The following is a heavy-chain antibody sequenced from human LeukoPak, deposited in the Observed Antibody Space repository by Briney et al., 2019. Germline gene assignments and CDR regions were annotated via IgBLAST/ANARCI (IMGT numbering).Heavy chain of an antibody. J-gene: IGHJ4*02. V-gene: IGHV3-30-3*01. D-gene: IGHD2-2*01. CDR2: ISYDGSNK. Sequence: KPGGSLRLSCAASGFTFSSYAMHWVRQAPGKGLEWVAVISYDGSNKYYADSVKGRFTISRDNSKNTLYLQMNSLRAEDTAVYYCARSAFWVVPAQWGYFDYWGQGTLVTVSS. CDR3: ARSAFWVVPAQWGYFDY. CDR1: GFTFSSYA.